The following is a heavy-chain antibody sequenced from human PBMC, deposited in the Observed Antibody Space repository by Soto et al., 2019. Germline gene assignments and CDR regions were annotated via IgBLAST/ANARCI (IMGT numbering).Heavy chain of an antibody. V-gene: IGHV4-59*01. D-gene: IGHD6-6*01. CDR1: GGSLSDYY. CDR3: ARGGVAARKGRWFDP. CDR2: IHYSGST. J-gene: IGHJ5*02. Sequence: QVQLQESGPGLVKPSETLSLTCTVSGGSLSDYYWTWIRHPPWKGLEWIGYIHYSGSTNYNPSLKSQVTIAIDTSKNQVSLKRRSVTAADTAMYHCARGGVAARKGRWFDPWGQGDPVTVSS.